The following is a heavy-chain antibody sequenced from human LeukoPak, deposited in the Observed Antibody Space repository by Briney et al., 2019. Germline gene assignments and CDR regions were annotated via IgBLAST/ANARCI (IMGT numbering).Heavy chain of an antibody. CDR2: FIPILGTA. CDR1: GGSFRSYG. J-gene: IGHJ6*02. Sequence: ASVKVSFKASGGSFRSYGLNWVRQAPGQGLEWMGGFIPILGTAKYAQKLQGRATITADESTSTAYMELSSLRYEDTAVYYCARGLYCSSSTSCYDYGMDVWGQGTTVTVSS. D-gene: IGHD2-2*01. CDR3: ARGLYCSSSTSCYDYGMDV. V-gene: IGHV1-69*13.